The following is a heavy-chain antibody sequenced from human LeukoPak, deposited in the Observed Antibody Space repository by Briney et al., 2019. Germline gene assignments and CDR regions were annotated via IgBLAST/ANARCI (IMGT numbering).Heavy chain of an antibody. Sequence: ASVKVSCKASGYTFTSYAMHWVRQAPGQRLEWMGWINAGNGNTKYSQKFQGRVTITRDTSASTAYMELSSLRSEDTAVYYCAREGVRLLTIFGVVPGADYYSDYWGQGTLVTVSS. CDR3: AREGVRLLTIFGVVPGADYYSDY. J-gene: IGHJ4*02. CDR1: GYTFTSYA. V-gene: IGHV1-3*01. D-gene: IGHD3-3*01. CDR2: INAGNGNT.